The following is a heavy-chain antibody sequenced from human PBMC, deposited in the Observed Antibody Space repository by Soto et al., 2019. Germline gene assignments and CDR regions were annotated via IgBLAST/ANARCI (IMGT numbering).Heavy chain of an antibody. CDR1: GFTFSSYA. CDR2: ISYDGSNK. Sequence: QVQLVESGGGVVQPGMSLRLSCAASGFTFSSYAMHWVRQAPCKGLEWVAVISYDGSNKYYADSVKGLFTISRDNSKNTLYLQMNSLRAEDTAVYYCARDTSAVAGGSAFDIWGQGTMVTVSS. J-gene: IGHJ3*02. V-gene: IGHV3-30-3*01. D-gene: IGHD6-19*01. CDR3: ARDTSAVAGGSAFDI.